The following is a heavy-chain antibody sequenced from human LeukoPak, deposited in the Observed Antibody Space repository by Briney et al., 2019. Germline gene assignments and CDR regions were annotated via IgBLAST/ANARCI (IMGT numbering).Heavy chain of an antibody. Sequence: GGSLRLSCAASGFTFSSYSMNWVRQAPEKGLEWVSSISSSSSYIYYADSVKGRFTISRDNAKNSLYLQMNSLRAEDTAVYYCARYCSSTSCSLYYYYGMDVWGQGTTVTVSS. CDR2: ISSSSSYI. V-gene: IGHV3-21*01. CDR1: GFTFSSYS. D-gene: IGHD2-2*01. CDR3: ARYCSSTSCSLYYYYGMDV. J-gene: IGHJ6*02.